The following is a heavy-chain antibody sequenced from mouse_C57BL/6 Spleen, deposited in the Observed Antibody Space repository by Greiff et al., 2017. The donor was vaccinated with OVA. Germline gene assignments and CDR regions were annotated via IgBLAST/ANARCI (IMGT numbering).Heavy chain of an antibody. CDR3: AKSIYDGYYGYFDV. CDR2: IYPGDGDT. V-gene: IGHV1-82*01. D-gene: IGHD2-3*01. Sequence: QVQLQQSGPELVKPGASVKISCKASGYAFSSSWMNWVKQRPGKGLEWIGRIYPGDGDTKYNGKFKGKATLTADKSSSTAYMQLSSLTSEDSAVYFCAKSIYDGYYGYFDVWGTGTTVTVSS. J-gene: IGHJ1*03. CDR1: GYAFSSSW.